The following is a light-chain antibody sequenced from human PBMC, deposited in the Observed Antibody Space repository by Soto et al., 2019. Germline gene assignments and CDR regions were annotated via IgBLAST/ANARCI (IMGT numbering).Light chain of an antibody. CDR1: QSVSSSY. CDR2: GSS. V-gene: IGKV3-20*01. J-gene: IGKJ3*01. CDR3: QRYGSSPRFT. Sequence: EIVLTQSPGTLSLSPGERATLSCRASQSVSSSYLAWYQHKPGQAPRLLIYGSSSRATGIPDRFSGSGSGTDFTLSIGRLEPEDLAVYYCQRYGSSPRFTFGPGTKVDIK.